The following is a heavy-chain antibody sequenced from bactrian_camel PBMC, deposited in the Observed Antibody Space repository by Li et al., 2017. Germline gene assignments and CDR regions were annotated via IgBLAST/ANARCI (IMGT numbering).Heavy chain of an antibody. CDR2: IERSGKI. V-gene: IGHV3S53*01. CDR1: GYITSSYF. Sequence: HVQLVESGGGSVQTGESLTLSCVAPGYITSSYFIGWLRHQAPGQKREGVAAIERSGKITYADSVLGRFTISRDNAKNSVYLQMNSLKLEDTAMYYCAADFGPYCSGSYLARRANFEGQGTQVTVS. J-gene: IGHJ4*01. D-gene: IGHD2*01.